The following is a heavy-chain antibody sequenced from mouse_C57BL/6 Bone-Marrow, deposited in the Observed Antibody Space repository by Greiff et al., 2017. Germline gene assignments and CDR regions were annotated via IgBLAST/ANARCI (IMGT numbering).Heavy chain of an antibody. D-gene: IGHD3-2*01. CDR3: ARTGSDY. Sequence: QVQLQQPGAELVKPGASVKLSCKASGYTFTSYWMQWVKQRPGQGLEWIGEIDPSDSYTNYNQKFKGKATLTVDTSSSTAYMQLSSLTSEDAAVCYCARTGSDYWGQGTLVTVSA. V-gene: IGHV1-50*01. J-gene: IGHJ3*01. CDR2: IDPSDSYT. CDR1: GYTFTSYW.